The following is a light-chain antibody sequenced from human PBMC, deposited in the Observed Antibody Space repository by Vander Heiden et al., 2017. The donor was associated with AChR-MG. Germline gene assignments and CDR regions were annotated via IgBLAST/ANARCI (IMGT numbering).Light chain of an antibody. CDR1: QGISSY. J-gene: IGKJ4*01. Sequence: IQLTQSPSSLSASVGDRVTITCRASQGISSYLAWYQQKPGRAPNLLIYAASTLQSGVPSRCSGSGSGTDFTLTSSRLQPEDFATYYCQQRNSYPRTFGGGTKVEIK. CDR3: QQRNSYPRT. V-gene: IGKV1-9*01. CDR2: AAS.